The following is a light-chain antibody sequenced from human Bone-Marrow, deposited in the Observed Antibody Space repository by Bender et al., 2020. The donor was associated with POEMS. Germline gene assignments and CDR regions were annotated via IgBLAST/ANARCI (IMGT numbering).Light chain of an antibody. CDR2: DVT. V-gene: IGLV2-23*02. CDR3: CGYASSRTFVL. Sequence: QSALTQPASVSGSPGQSITISCTGTSSDVGGYRYVSWYQQHPGKAPKLLIYDVTKRPSGISDCFSGSKSGSTASLTISGLQADDEGDYYCCGYASSRTFVLFGGGTKLTVL. J-gene: IGLJ3*02. CDR1: SSDVGGYRY.